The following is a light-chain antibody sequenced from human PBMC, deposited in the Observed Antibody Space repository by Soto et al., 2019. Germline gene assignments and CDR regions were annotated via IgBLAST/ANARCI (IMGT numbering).Light chain of an antibody. CDR3: LHDYSYPRT. CDR2: GTS. Sequence: AIQMTQSPSSLSASVGDRVIITCRASQAIRTELGWYQQRPGKAPKLLIYGTSNLQSGVPSRFSGSGSGTDFTLTFNGLQPEDFATYYCLHDYSYPRTFGQGTKVDVK. J-gene: IGKJ1*01. CDR1: QAIRTE. V-gene: IGKV1-6*01.